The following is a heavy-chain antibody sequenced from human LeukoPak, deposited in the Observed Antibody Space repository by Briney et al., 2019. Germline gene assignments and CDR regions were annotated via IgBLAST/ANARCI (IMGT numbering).Heavy chain of an antibody. CDR2: IYYSGST. CDR3: ARHSSSTWDNWFDP. CDR1: GGSISSYY. J-gene: IGHJ5*02. D-gene: IGHD6-13*01. V-gene: IGHV4-59*08. Sequence: SETLSLTCTVSGGSISSYYWSWIRQPPGKGLEWIGYIYYSGSTNYNPSLKSRVTISVDTSKNQFSLKMSSVTAADTAVYYCARHSSSTWDNWFDPWGQGTLVTVSS.